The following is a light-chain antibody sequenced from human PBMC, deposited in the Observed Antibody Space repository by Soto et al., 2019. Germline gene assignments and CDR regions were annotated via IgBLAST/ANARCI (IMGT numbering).Light chain of an antibody. V-gene: IGKV1-5*03. CDR2: KAS. CDR3: QKYNSAPLT. CDR1: QSITSW. J-gene: IGKJ4*01. Sequence: DIQMTQSPSTLSASVGDRVTITCRASQSITSWLAWYQQKPGKAPKLLIYKASSLESGVPSRFSGSGSGTDFTLTISSLQPEDVAAYYCQKYNSAPLTFGGGTKVDIK.